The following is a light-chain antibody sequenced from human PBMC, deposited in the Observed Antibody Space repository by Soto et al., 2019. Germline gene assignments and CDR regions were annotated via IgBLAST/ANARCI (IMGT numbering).Light chain of an antibody. CDR2: GVT. J-gene: IGLJ2*01. CDR3: SSYAGSNTLI. CDR1: SSDVGAYNY. Sequence: QSALTQPPSASGSPGQSVTISCTGTSSDVGAYNYVSWYQQHPGKVPRLMIYGVTERPSGVPDRFSASKSGNTASLTVSGLQAEDEADYSCSSYAGSNTLIFGGGTKLTVL. V-gene: IGLV2-8*01.